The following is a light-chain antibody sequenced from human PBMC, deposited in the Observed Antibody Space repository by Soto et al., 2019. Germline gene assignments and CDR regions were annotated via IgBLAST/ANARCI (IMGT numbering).Light chain of an antibody. CDR2: GAS. CDR1: QSVSSN. CDR3: QQYNSWPPLT. J-gene: IGKJ4*01. V-gene: IGKV3-15*01. Sequence: EIVMTQSPAPLSVSPGERATLSCRASQSVSSNLAWYQQKPGQAPRLLIYGASTRATDIPARFSGSGSGTEFTLTISSLQSEDFAVYYCQQYNSWPPLTFGGGTKVEIK.